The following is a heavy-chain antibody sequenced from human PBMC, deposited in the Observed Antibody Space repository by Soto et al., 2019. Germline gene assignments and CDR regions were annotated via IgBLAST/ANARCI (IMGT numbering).Heavy chain of an antibody. CDR2: INAGNGNT. Sequence: AASVKVSCKASGYTFTSYAMHWVRQAPGQRLEWMGWINAGNGNTKYSQKFQGRVTITRDTSASTAYMELSSLRSEDTAVYYCARDRSGVVAVAGTYYYYGMDVWGQGTTVTVSS. CDR1: GYTFTSYA. J-gene: IGHJ6*02. D-gene: IGHD6-19*01. V-gene: IGHV1-3*01. CDR3: ARDRSGVVAVAGTYYYYGMDV.